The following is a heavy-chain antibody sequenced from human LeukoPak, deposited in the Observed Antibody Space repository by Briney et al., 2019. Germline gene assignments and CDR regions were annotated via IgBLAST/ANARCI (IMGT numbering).Heavy chain of an antibody. Sequence: SQTLSLTCAISGDSVSSNSAAWHWIRQSPSRGLEWLGTTYYRSKWYNDYAVSVKSRITINSDTPKNQFSLHLNSVTPEDTAVYYCAREFTSADYFDYWGQGTLVTVSS. CDR2: TYYRSKWYN. J-gene: IGHJ4*02. V-gene: IGHV6-1*01. CDR1: GDSVSSNSAA. CDR3: AREFTSADYFDY.